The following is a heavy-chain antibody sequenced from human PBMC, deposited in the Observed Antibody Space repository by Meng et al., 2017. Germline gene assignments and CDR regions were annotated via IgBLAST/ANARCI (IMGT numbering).Heavy chain of an antibody. CDR3: ATAEYYDFRSSYDFDY. CDR2: IHHSVST. J-gene: IGHJ4*02. V-gene: IGHV4-4*02. D-gene: IGHD3-3*01. Sequence: LLAAAPRPAKRSGTVSLTHAVSGAPISSSDAGSWASQPPGKGLQGTGKIHHSVSTINTQSINSPDTTPADKSTNQFSMKMSSVTAAQTAVYACATAEYYDFRSSYDFDYWGQGTLVTVSS. CDR1: GAPISSSDA.